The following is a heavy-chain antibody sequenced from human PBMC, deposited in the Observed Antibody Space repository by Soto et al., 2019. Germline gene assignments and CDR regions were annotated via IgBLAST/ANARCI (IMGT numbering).Heavy chain of an antibody. D-gene: IGHD2-2*03. CDR3: AKQREGSHGFVYYYYYGMDV. CDR1: GFTFSSYG. CDR2: ISGSGGST. V-gene: IGHV3-23*01. J-gene: IGHJ6*02. Sequence: EVQRLESGGGLVQPGGSLRLSCAASGFTFSSYGMSWVRQALGKGLEWVPSISGSGGSTYHADSVKGRFTISRDNSKNTLDLHMNSLRAEDTAVYYCAKQREGSHGFVYYYYYGMDVWGQGTTIPVSS.